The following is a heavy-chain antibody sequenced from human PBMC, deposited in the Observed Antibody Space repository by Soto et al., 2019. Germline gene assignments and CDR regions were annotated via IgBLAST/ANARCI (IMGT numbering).Heavy chain of an antibody. J-gene: IGHJ5*02. CDR2: IIPIAAIA. Sequence: QVQLVQSGAEVKKPGSSVKVSCKASGGTFSRYTINWVRQAPGQGLEWMGRIIPIAAIANYTQKFQGRVTITGDKSSTTAYMELSSLRSDDTAVYYCARGSTFVRGAPSWFDPWGQGTLVTVSS. CDR1: GGTFSRYT. CDR3: ARGSTFVRGAPSWFDP. V-gene: IGHV1-69*02. D-gene: IGHD3-10*01.